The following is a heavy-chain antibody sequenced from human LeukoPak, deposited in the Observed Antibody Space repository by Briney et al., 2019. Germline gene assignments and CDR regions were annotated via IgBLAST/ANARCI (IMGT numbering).Heavy chain of an antibody. D-gene: IGHD5-12*01. CDR1: GYTFTNYC. Sequence: ASVKVSCKTSGYTFTNYCMHWVRQAPGQGLEWMGLINPSGTTTYAQNFQGRVTMTRDTSTSTLYMELSSLRSDDTAVYYCARRGYSGYDDAFDIWGQGTMVTVSS. J-gene: IGHJ3*02. CDR2: INPSGTT. CDR3: ARRGYSGYDDAFDI. V-gene: IGHV1-46*01.